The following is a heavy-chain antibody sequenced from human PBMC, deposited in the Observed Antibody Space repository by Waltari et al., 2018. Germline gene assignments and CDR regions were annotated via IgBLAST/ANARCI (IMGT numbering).Heavy chain of an antibody. CDR3: ARGRDIVATSGWFDP. J-gene: IGHJ5*02. V-gene: IGHV4-31*03. Sequence: QVQLQESGPGLVKPSQTLSLTCTVSGGSISSGGYYWSWIRQHPGKGLEWIGYIYYSGSTYYNPSLKSRVTRSVDTSKNQFSLKLSSVTAADTAVYYCARGRDIVATSGWFDPWGQGTLVTVSS. CDR1: GGSISSGGYY. D-gene: IGHD5-12*01. CDR2: IYYSGST.